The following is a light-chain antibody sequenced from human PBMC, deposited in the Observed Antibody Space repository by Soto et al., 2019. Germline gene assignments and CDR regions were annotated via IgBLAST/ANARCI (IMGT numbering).Light chain of an antibody. J-gene: IGKJ2*01. Sequence: DIQMTQTPSSLSASVGDRVTITCRASQDIRSYLNWYQHKPGKAPNLLIYAASTLQSGVPSKFSGGGSGTDFTLTINNLQPEDFATYYCQQSFSSPRYTFGQGTKLEIK. V-gene: IGKV1-39*01. CDR3: QQSFSSPRYT. CDR2: AAS. CDR1: QDIRSY.